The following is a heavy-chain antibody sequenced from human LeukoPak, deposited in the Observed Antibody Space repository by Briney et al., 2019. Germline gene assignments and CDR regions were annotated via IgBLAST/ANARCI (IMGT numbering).Heavy chain of an antibody. J-gene: IGHJ3*02. Sequence: SETLSLTCAVYGGSFSGYYWSWIRQPPGKGLEWIGEINLSGSTNYNPSLKSRVTISVDTSKNQFSLKLSSVTAADTAVYYCARPPQTYYYDSSGYQAFDIWGQGTMVTVSS. CDR1: GGSFSGYY. CDR2: INLSGST. V-gene: IGHV4-34*01. CDR3: ARPPQTYYYDSSGYQAFDI. D-gene: IGHD3-22*01.